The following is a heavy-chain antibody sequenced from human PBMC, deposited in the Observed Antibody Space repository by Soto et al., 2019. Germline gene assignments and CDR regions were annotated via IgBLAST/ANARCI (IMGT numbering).Heavy chain of an antibody. CDR3: ARAYSNYYYYGMDV. Sequence: GSLRLSCAASGFTFSSYSMNWVRPAPGKGLEWVSYISSSSSTIYYADSVKGRFTISRDNAKNSLYLQMNSLRDEDTAVYYCARAYSNYYYYGMDVWGQGTTVTVSS. V-gene: IGHV3-48*02. CDR2: ISSSSSTI. CDR1: GFTFSSYS. J-gene: IGHJ6*02. D-gene: IGHD4-4*01.